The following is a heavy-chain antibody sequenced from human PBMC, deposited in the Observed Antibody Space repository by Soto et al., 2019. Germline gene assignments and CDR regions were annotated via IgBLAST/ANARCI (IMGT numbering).Heavy chain of an antibody. D-gene: IGHD3-3*01. CDR2: IYYSGST. CDR3: ARGPYYDFWSGYSDYYYYYMDV. V-gene: IGHV4-31*03. J-gene: IGHJ6*03. CDR1: GGSISSGGYY. Sequence: SETLSLTCTVSGGSISSGGYYWSWIRQHPGKGLEWIGYIYYSGSTYYNPSLKSRVTISVDTSKNQFSLKLSSVTAADTAVYYCARGPYYDFWSGYSDYYYYYMDVWGKGTTVTVSS.